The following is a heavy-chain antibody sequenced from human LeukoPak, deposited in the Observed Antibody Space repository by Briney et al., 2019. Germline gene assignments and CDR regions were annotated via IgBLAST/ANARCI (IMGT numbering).Heavy chain of an antibody. CDR2: IYWDDDK. D-gene: IGHD6-19*01. J-gene: IGHJ4*02. CDR3: AHRPGYSSAHYV. CDR1: GFSLTTSGVG. V-gene: IGHV2-5*02. Sequence: SGPTLVKPTQTLTLTCTFSGFSLTTSGVGVGWIRQPPGKALEWLALIYWDDDKRYSPSLESRLTITKDTSRNQVVLTMTNMDPVDTATYCCAHRPGYSSAHYVWGQGTLVTVSS.